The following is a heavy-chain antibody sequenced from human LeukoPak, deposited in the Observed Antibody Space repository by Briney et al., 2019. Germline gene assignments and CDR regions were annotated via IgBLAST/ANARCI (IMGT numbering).Heavy chain of an antibody. V-gene: IGHV3-30*03. J-gene: IGHJ5*02. CDR3: ARGSFLNVFGVDNFFGP. CDR1: GFIFSNYG. CDR2: VSYDGSST. Sequence: GGSLRLSCTASGFIFSNYGMQWVRQDPGKGLEWVAVVSYDGSSTYYEDSLKGRFTISRDNSKNTLYLQINSLRTEDTATFYCARGSFLNVFGVDNFFGPWGQGVLVTVSS. D-gene: IGHD3-3*01.